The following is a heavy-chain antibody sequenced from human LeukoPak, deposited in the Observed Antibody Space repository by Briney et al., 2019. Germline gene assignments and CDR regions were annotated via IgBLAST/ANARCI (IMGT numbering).Heavy chain of an antibody. D-gene: IGHD2-15*01. CDR3: ARGDCSSGICYSDSAFDI. CDR2: TFYRSKWYN. CDR1: GDSVSSNSSA. V-gene: IGHV6-1*01. Sequence: SQTLSLTCAISGDSVSSNSSAWNWIRQSPSRGLEWLGSTFYRSKWYNDYTSSVKSRITIKPDTSKNQFSLQLKSVTPEDTAVYYCARGDCSSGICYSDSAFDIWGQGTMVTVSS. J-gene: IGHJ3*02.